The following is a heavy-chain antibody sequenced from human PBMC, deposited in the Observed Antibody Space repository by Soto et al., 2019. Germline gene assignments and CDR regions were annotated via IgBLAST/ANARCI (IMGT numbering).Heavy chain of an antibody. CDR1: GFTFDDYG. J-gene: IGHJ6*03. V-gene: IGHV3-20*01. Sequence: SGGSLRLSCAVSGFTFDDYGMSWVRQVPGKGLEWVSGINWNGGSTAYADSVKGRFTISRDNAKNSLYLQMKSLSVEYTALYHCVRAGSVIYFYYYMDVWGKGTTVTVSS. CDR3: VRAGSVIYFYYYMDV. CDR2: INWNGGST.